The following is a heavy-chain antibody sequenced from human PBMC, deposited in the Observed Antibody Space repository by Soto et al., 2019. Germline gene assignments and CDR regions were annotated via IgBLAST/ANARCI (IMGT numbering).Heavy chain of an antibody. CDR2: INPNGGGT. CDR3: ARDGLRGSNYYGMDV. J-gene: IGHJ6*02. D-gene: IGHD3-16*01. Sequence: QVQLVQSGAEVKKPGASVKVSCKASGYTFTGYYMHWVRQAPGQGLEWMGWINPNGGGTNYAQKFQGRVTMTRDTSISTAYMELSRLRSDDTAVYYCARDGLRGSNYYGMDVWGQGTTVTVSS. CDR1: GYTFTGYY. V-gene: IGHV1-2*02.